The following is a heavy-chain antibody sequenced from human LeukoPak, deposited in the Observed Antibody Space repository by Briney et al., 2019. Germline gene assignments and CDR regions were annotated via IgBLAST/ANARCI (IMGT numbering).Heavy chain of an antibody. V-gene: IGHV4-59*01. J-gene: IGHJ4*02. D-gene: IGHD3-10*01. CDR2: IYYSGST. CDR1: GGSISSYY. CDR3: ARVMVRGVIDY. Sequence: ASETLSLTCTVSGGSISSYYWSWIRQPPGKGLEWIGYIYYSGSTNYNPSLKSRVTISVDTSKNQFSLKLSSVTAADTAVYYCARVMVRGVIDYWGQGTLVTVSS.